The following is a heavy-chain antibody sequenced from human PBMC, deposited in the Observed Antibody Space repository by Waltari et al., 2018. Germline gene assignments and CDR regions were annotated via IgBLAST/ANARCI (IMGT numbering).Heavy chain of an antibody. CDR3: AKGRGNKLDFIDGFDI. V-gene: IGHV3-23*01. D-gene: IGHD3-3*01. CDR2: IRGTSDKT. Sequence: EVYLLESGGDLVLPGGSLRLSCAASRFIFSKFAMTWVREAPGKGLEWVSSIRGTSDKTYYADSVKGRFTISRDNSKNTLYLQINSLRADDTAVYYCAKGRGNKLDFIDGFDIWGQGTMVTVSP. CDR1: RFIFSKFA. J-gene: IGHJ3*02.